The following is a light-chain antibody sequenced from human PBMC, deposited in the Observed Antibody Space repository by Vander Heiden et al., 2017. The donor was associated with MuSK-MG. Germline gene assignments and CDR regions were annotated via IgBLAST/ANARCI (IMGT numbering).Light chain of an antibody. CDR1: QSVSSSY. V-gene: IGKV3-20*01. CDR3: QQYGSSPAWT. Sequence: IVLTQSPGTLSLSPGERATLSCRASQSVSSSYLAWFQQKPGQAPRLLIYGASSRATGIPDRFSGSGSGTDFTRTISRLEPEDVAVYYCQQYGSSPAWTFGQGTKVEIK. J-gene: IGKJ1*01. CDR2: GAS.